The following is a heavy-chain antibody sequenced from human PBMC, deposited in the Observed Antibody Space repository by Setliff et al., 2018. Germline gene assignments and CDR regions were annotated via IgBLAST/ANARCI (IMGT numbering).Heavy chain of an antibody. J-gene: IGHJ4*02. CDR2: IRSKAYGGTT. CDR3: TRTSSIAVAGSSI. D-gene: IGHD6-19*01. Sequence: PGGSLRLSCTASGFTFGDYAMSWVRQAPGKGLEWVGFIRSKAYGGTTEYAAPVKGRFTISRGDSKSIAYLQMNSLKTEDTAVYYCTRTSSIAVAGSSIWGQGTLVTVSS. CDR1: GFTFGDYA. V-gene: IGHV3-49*04.